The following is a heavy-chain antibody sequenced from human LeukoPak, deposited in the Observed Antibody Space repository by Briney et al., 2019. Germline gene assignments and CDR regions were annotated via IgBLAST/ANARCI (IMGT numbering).Heavy chain of an antibody. J-gene: IGHJ4*02. V-gene: IGHV1-2*02. D-gene: IGHD2-2*01. CDR2: INPNSGGT. CDR3: ARARCSSTSCYALDY. CDR1: GYTFTGYY. Sequence: GASVKVSCKASGYTFTGYYMHWVRQAPGQGLEWMGWINPNSGGTNYAQKFQGRVTMTRDTSISTAYMELSRLRSDDTAVYYCARARCSSTSCYALDYWGQGTLVTVSS.